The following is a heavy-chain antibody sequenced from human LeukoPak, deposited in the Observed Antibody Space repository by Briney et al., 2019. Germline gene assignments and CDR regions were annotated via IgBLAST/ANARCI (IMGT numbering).Heavy chain of an antibody. J-gene: IGHJ4*02. Sequence: GALRLSCAASRFTLSTYWMSWVRQAPGRGLEWVAHIKQDGSQEYYVDSVKGRFTISRDSAKNSLYLQMNSLRAEDTAVYYCARGVPYDSWSGPHYSDYWGQGTLVTVSS. CDR3: ARGVPYDSWSGPHYSDY. CDR2: IKQDGSQE. V-gene: IGHV3-7*01. CDR1: RFTLSTYW. D-gene: IGHD3-3*01.